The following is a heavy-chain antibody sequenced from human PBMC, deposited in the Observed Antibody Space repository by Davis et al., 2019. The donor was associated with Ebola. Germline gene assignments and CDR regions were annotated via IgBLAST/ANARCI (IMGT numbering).Heavy chain of an antibody. CDR2: ITKGSDAR. CDR1: GFVFSYFS. Sequence: GESLKISCAASGFVFSYFSMNWVRQAPGKGPEWSTNITKGSDARHYADSVKGRFTVSRDNAKNLVFLQMSSLRDEDSAVYYCARDHFFAFDFWSQGVHVSVSS. D-gene: IGHD3/OR15-3a*01. J-gene: IGHJ4*02. V-gene: IGHV3-48*02. CDR3: ARDHFFAFDF.